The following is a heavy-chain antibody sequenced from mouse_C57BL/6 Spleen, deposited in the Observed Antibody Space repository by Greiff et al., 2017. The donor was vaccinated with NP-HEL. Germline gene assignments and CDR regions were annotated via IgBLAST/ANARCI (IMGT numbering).Heavy chain of an antibody. V-gene: IGHV1-69*01. CDR3: ASQYGYDGFAY. Sequence: VKLQQPGAELVRPGSSVKLSCKASGYTFTSYWMHWVKQRPGQGLEWIGEIDPSDSYTNYNQKFKGKSTLTVDKSSSTAYMQLSSLTSEDSAVYYCASQYGYDGFAYWGQGTLVTVSA. J-gene: IGHJ3*01. CDR2: IDPSDSYT. D-gene: IGHD2-2*01. CDR1: GYTFTSYW.